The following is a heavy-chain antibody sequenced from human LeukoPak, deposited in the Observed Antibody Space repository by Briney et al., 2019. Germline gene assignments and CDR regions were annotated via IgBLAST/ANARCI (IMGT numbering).Heavy chain of an antibody. CDR3: ARDYLGGNPDAFAI. CDR2: IYYSGST. D-gene: IGHD4-23*01. J-gene: IGHJ3*02. V-gene: IGHV4-39*07. Sequence: SETLSLTCTVSGDSISSSSYYWGWIRQPPGKELEWIGSIYYSGSTYYNPSLNSRVTISVDTSKNQFSLKLSSVTAADTAVYYCARDYLGGNPDAFAIWGQWTMVTVSS. CDR1: GDSISSSSYY.